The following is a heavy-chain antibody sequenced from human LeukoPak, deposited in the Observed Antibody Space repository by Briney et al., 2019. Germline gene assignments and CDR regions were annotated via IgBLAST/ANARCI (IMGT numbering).Heavy chain of an antibody. J-gene: IGHJ4*02. CDR2: IKADGGEK. CDR1: GFTVSSNY. V-gene: IGHV3-7*01. Sequence: PGGSLRLSCAASGFTVSSNYMSWVRQTPGKGLEWVTKIKADGGEKHHVASVKGRFTISRDNAKNSLYLQMNSLRVEDTAVYYCARGGAARPDFWGQGTLVTVSS. D-gene: IGHD6-6*01. CDR3: ARGGAARPDF.